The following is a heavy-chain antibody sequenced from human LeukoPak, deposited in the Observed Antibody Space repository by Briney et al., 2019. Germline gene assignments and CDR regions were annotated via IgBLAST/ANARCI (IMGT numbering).Heavy chain of an antibody. J-gene: IGHJ6*03. CDR3: ARSTGIAVTFYYYYMDV. CDR1: GFTFSDYY. V-gene: IGHV3-11*01. D-gene: IGHD6-19*01. CDR2: ISSSGSTI. Sequence: GGSLRLSCAASGFTFSDYYMSWIRQAPGKGLEWVSYISSSGSTIYYADSVKGRFTISRDDAKNSLYLQMNSLRAEDTAVYYCARSTGIAVTFYYYYMDVWGKGTTVTVSS.